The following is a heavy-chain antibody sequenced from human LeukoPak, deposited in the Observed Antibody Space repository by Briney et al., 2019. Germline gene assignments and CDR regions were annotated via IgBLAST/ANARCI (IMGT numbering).Heavy chain of an antibody. Sequence: PGGSLRLSCAASGFTFSSYSMNWVRQAPGKGLEWVSYISSGTSSTSTIYYADSVKGRFTISRDNAKNSLYLQMNSLRDEDTAVYYCARRSFMAFDYWAREPWSPSPQ. J-gene: IGHJ4*02. V-gene: IGHV3-48*02. CDR1: GFTFSSYS. CDR2: ISSGTSSTSTI. D-gene: IGHD3-10*01. CDR3: ARRSFMAFDY.